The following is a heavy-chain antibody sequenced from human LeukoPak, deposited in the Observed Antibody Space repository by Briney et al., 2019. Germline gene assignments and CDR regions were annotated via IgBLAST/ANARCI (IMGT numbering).Heavy chain of an antibody. Sequence: SETLSLTCTVSGGSISSSSYYWGWIRQPQGKGLEWSGSIYYSGSTYYNPSLKSRVTISVDTSKNQFSLKLSSVTAADTAVYYCARIVKGIDFSPYFDYWGQGTLVTVSS. CDR2: IYYSGST. CDR1: GGSISSSSYY. CDR3: ARIVKGIDFSPYFDY. D-gene: IGHD3/OR15-3a*01. V-gene: IGHV4-39*01. J-gene: IGHJ4*02.